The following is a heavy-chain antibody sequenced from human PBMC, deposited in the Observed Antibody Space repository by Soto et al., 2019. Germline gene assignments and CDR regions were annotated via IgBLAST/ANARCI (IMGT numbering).Heavy chain of an antibody. CDR3: ARGKYDHWSGYYPPNWFDP. CDR2: IYNRGSV. Sequence: PSETLSLTCFVSGDSIGSYHWNWLRQPPGRGLEWIGYIYNRGSVRYNPSLNSRVTISVGRSRNQFSLSLSPVTAADTAMYYCARGKYDHWSGYYPPNWFDPWGPGTLVTVSS. CDR1: GDSIGSYH. V-gene: IGHV4-59*01. J-gene: IGHJ5*02. D-gene: IGHD3-3*01.